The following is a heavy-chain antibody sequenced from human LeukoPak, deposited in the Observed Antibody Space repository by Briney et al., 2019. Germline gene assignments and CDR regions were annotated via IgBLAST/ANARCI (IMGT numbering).Heavy chain of an antibody. Sequence: ASVSLSCKASGYTFTSYGISWVRRAPGQGLEWMGWINTNNGNTNYAQKFQGRIIMTTDTSTSTAYMELRSLRSDDTAVYYCARKGCFGDGYLFHYWGGGSMVTVSS. D-gene: IGHD2-21*02. V-gene: IGHV1-18*01. J-gene: IGHJ4*02. CDR1: GYTFTSYG. CDR3: ARKGCFGDGYLFHY. CDR2: INTNNGNT.